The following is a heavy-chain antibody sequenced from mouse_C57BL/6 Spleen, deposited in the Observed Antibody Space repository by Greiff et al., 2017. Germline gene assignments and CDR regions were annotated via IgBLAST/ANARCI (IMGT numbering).Heavy chain of an antibody. CDR1: GFTFSDYY. V-gene: IGHV5-16*01. CDR3: ARGAVGFAY. Sequence: EVKLVESEGGLVQPGSSMKLSCTASGFTFSDYYMAWVRPVPEKGLEWVANINYDGSSTYYLDSLKSRFIISRDNAKNILYLQMSSLKSEDTATYYCARGAVGFAYWGQGTLVTVSA. J-gene: IGHJ3*01. CDR2: INYDGSST. D-gene: IGHD1-1*01.